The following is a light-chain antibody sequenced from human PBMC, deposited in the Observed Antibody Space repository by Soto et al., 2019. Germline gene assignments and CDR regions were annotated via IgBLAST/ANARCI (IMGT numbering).Light chain of an antibody. CDR1: QSLSNSF. Sequence: EILLTQSPGTLSLSPGDRATLSCRASQSLSNSFLAWYQQKPGQTPGLLISGASIRATDIPDRFSGSGSGTDFTLTISRLEPEDFAVYFCQQYGRLPLSFGGGTKVEIK. CDR3: QQYGRLPLS. V-gene: IGKV3-20*01. J-gene: IGKJ4*01. CDR2: GAS.